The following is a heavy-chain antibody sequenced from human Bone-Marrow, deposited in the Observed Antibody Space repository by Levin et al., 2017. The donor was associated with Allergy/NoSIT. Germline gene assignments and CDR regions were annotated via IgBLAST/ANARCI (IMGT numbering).Heavy chain of an antibody. CDR2: IYYSGST. CDR3: ARRNWLGGSDY. Sequence: SETLSLTCTVSGGSISSSSYYWGWIRQPPGKGLEWIGSIYYSGSTYYNPSLKSRVTISVDTSKNQFSLKLSSVTAADTAVYYCARRNWLGGSDYWGQGTLVTVSS. J-gene: IGHJ4*02. CDR1: GGSISSSSYY. V-gene: IGHV4-39*01. D-gene: IGHD1-26*01.